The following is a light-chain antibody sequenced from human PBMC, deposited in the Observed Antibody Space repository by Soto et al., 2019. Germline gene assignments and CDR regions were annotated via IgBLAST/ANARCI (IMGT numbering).Light chain of an antibody. CDR2: AAS. Sequence: DRQMTQSPGAPSASVGDRVTITCRASQSISRYLNWYQQKPGKPPKLLIYAASSLQSGVPSRFSGSRSGTDFTLTISSVEPEDFAMYYCHQRNQFGQGTRLEIK. V-gene: IGKV1-39*01. J-gene: IGKJ5*01. CDR1: QSISRY. CDR3: HQRNQ.